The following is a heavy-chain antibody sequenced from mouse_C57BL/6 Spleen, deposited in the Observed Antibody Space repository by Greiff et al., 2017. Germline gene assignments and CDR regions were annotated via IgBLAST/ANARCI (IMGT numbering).Heavy chain of an antibody. V-gene: IGHV1-80*01. CDR1: GYAFSSYW. D-gene: IGHD2-1*01. CDR3: ARETTGYFDY. CDR2: IYPGDGDT. Sequence: VPLPQSGAELVKPGASVKISCQASGYAFSSYWMNWVKQRPGKGLEWIGPIYPGDGDTNSNGKFKGKATLTADKSSRTSYMQLSSLTSEESAVYFCARETTGYFDYWGQGTTRTVSA. J-gene: IGHJ2*01.